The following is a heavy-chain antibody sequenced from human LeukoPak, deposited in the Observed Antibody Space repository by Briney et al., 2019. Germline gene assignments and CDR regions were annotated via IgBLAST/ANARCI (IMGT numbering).Heavy chain of an antibody. CDR2: ISGSGGST. D-gene: IGHD6-13*01. CDR3: AKAKGIAAAGNPIIEGFDY. V-gene: IGHV3-23*01. CDR1: GFTFSSYG. Sequence: PGGSLRLSCAASGFTFSSYGMSWVRQAPGKGLEWVSAISGSGGSTYYADSVKGRFTISRDNSKNTLYLQMNSLRAEDTAVYYCAKAKGIAAAGNPIIEGFDYWGQGTLVTVSS. J-gene: IGHJ4*02.